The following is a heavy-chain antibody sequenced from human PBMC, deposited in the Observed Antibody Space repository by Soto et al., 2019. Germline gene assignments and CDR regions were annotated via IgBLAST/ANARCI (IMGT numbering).Heavy chain of an antibody. D-gene: IGHD3-10*01. Sequence: SETLSLTCTVAGGSIGSSGYYWGWIRQPPGKGLEWIGSIYYSGSTYYNSSLKSRVTISLDTSKNQFSLKLSSVTAADTAVYYCAGRITMVRGVIDDYWGQGTLVTVSS. V-gene: IGHV4-39*07. J-gene: IGHJ4*02. CDR2: IYYSGST. CDR3: AGRITMVRGVIDDY. CDR1: GGSIGSSGYY.